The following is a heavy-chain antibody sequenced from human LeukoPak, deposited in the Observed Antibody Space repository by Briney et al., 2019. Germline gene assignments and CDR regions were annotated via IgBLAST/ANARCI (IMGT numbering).Heavy chain of an antibody. D-gene: IGHD2-15*01. CDR1: GYSFTGYY. Sequence: ASVKVSCKASGYSFTGYYMHWVRQTPGQGLEWMGWINPNSGGTNYAQKFQGRVTMTRDTSISTAYMELSRLRSDDTAVYYCARTYCSGGSCYPNWFDPWGQGTLVTVSS. CDR3: ARTYCSGGSCYPNWFDP. CDR2: INPNSGGT. V-gene: IGHV1-2*02. J-gene: IGHJ5*02.